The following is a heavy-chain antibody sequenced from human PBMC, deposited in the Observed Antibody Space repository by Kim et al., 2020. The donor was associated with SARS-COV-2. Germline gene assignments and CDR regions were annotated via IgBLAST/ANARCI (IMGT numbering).Heavy chain of an antibody. CDR3: AKGGLTVTTHYYGMDV. J-gene: IGHJ6*02. D-gene: IGHD4-17*01. V-gene: IGHV3-23*01. CDR2: ISGSGGST. CDR1: GFTFSSYA. Sequence: GGSLRLSCAASGFTFSSYAMSWVRQAPGKGLEWVSAISGSGGSTYYADSVKGRFTISRDNAKNTLYLQMNSLRAEDTAVYYCAKGGLTVTTHYYGMDVWGQGTTVTGSS.